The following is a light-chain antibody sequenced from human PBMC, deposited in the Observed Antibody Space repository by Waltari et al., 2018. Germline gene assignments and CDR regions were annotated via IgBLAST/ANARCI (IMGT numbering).Light chain of an antibody. V-gene: IGKV1-33*01. J-gene: IGKJ1*01. CDR1: RDINNY. Sequence: DIQMTQSPSSLSASVGDRVTITCQASRDINNYLNWYQQKPGKAPKLLIYDASTLETGGPSRFSGSGSGTDFVFTISRLQPEDIATYYCQHYDGVPPWTFGQGTRVDFK. CDR3: QHYDGVPPWT. CDR2: DAS.